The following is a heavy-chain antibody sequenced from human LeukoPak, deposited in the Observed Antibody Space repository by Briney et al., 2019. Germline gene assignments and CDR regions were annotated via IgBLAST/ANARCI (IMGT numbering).Heavy chain of an antibody. J-gene: IGHJ4*02. CDR2: ISGSGGST. V-gene: IGHV3-23*01. Sequence: GGSLRLSCAASGFTFSSYALSWVGQAPGKGLEWVSAISGSGGSTYYADSVKGRFTISRDNSKNTLYLQMNSLRAEDTAVYYCAKVKGSGSYYFDYWGQGTLVTVSS. D-gene: IGHD3-10*01. CDR1: GFTFSSYA. CDR3: AKVKGSGSYYFDY.